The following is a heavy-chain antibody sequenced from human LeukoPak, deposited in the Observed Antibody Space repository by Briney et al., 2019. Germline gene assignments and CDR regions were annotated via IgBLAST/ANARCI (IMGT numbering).Heavy chain of an antibody. CDR2: IYHSGST. Sequence: SGTLSLTCAVSGGSISSSNWWSWVRQPPGKGLEWIGEIYHSGSTNYNPSLKSRVTISVDKSKNQFSLKLSSVTAADTAVYYCAGADYYDSSGPGFDIWGQGTMVTVSS. CDR1: GGSISSSNW. D-gene: IGHD3-22*01. J-gene: IGHJ3*02. CDR3: AGADYYDSSGPGFDI. V-gene: IGHV4-4*02.